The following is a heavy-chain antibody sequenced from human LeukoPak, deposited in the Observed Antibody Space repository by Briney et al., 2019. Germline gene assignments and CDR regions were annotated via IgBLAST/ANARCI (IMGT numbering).Heavy chain of an antibody. CDR3: ARDASLGPFDS. D-gene: IGHD3-16*01. CDR2: IFHSGAT. V-gene: IGHV4-59*01. CDR1: GGSISSYY. Sequence: SETLSLTCTISGGSISSYYWSWIRQPPGKGLEWTGYIFHSGATNYSPSLKSRVTMSVDTSKNQFSLRLRSVTAADTAVYYCARDASLGPFDSWGQGIQVTVSS. J-gene: IGHJ4*02.